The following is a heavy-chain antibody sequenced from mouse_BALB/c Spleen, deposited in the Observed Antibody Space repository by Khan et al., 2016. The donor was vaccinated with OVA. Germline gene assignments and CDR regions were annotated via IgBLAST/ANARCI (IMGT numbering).Heavy chain of an antibody. V-gene: IGHV9-3-1*01. CDR1: GYTFTNYG. J-gene: IGHJ4*01. D-gene: IGHD3-3*01. CDR2: INSNTGAA. CDR3: VRGGRRAMDY. Sequence: QIQLVQSGPELKKPGETVKISCKASGYTFTNYGMNWVKQAPGKGLKWMGWINSNTGAATYADDFKGRFAFSLETSASTAYLQIKNRKNEDTATYFCVRGGRRAMDYWGQGTSVTVSS.